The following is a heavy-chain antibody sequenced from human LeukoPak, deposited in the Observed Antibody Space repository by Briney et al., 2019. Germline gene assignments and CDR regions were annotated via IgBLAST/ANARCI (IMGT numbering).Heavy chain of an antibody. CDR1: GSISSYY. Sequence: SETLSLTCTVPGSISSYYWSWSRPPPGKGVGGVGCDYTSGSNNYNPSLKSRLTISVDTSKNQFSLDLSSVTAADTAVYYCARQKCTSTSCLTKNAFDIWGQGTMVTVSS. D-gene: IGHD2-2*01. CDR3: ARQKCTSTSCLTKNAFDI. CDR2: DYTSGSN. V-gene: IGHV4-4*09. J-gene: IGHJ3*02.